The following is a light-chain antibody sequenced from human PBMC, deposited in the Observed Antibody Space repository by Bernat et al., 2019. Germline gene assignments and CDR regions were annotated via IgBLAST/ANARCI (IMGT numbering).Light chain of an antibody. CDR1: QVIGSY. Sequence: DIQLTQSPSFLSASVGDRVTITCRASQVIGSYLAWYQQKPGKAPNLLIYGAATLQSGVPSRFSGSGLGTEFTLTISSLQPEDSATYYCQQLDNFPITFGRGTRLEIK. CDR2: GAA. CDR3: QQLDNFPIT. V-gene: IGKV1-9*01. J-gene: IGKJ5*01.